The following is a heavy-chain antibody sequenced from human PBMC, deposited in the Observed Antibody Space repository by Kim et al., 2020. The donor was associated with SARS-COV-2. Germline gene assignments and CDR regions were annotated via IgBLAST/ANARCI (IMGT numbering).Heavy chain of an antibody. J-gene: IGHJ4*02. V-gene: IGHV3-23*01. CDR3: AKLQYIVVVTANPDY. D-gene: IGHD2-21*02. CDR1: GFTFRSYA. CDR2: ISGSGGST. Sequence: GGSLRLSCAASGFTFRSYAMSWVRQAPGKGLEWVSAISGSGGSTYYADSVKGRFTISRDNSKNTLYLQMNSLRAEDTAVYYCAKLQYIVVVTANPDYWGQGTLVTVSS.